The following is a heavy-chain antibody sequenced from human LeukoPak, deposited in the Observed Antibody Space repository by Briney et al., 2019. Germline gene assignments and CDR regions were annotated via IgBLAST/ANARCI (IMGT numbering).Heavy chain of an antibody. J-gene: IGHJ4*02. V-gene: IGHV3-33*06. CDR2: IWYDGSSK. CDR1: GFTFSSYG. Sequence: PGGSLRLSCAASGFTFSSYGMHWVRQAPGKGLEWVAVIWYDGSSKYYADSVKGRFTISRDNSKNTLYLQMNSLRAEDTAVYYCAKSPDYGDYGLDYWGQGTLVTVSS. CDR3: AKSPDYGDYGLDY. D-gene: IGHD4-17*01.